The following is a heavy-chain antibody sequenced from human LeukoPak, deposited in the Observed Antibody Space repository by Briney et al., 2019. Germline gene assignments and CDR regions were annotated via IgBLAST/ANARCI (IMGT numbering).Heavy chain of an antibody. CDR3: ARTNAFDN. Sequence: SETLSLTCTVCGASILSYYWNWIRQPPGKGLEWIGHISYSGSTNYNPSLKSRATISADTSKNQFSLKLSSVTAADTAMYYCARTNAFDNWGQATMVTVSS. CDR1: GASILSYY. CDR2: ISYSGST. V-gene: IGHV4-59*08. J-gene: IGHJ3*02.